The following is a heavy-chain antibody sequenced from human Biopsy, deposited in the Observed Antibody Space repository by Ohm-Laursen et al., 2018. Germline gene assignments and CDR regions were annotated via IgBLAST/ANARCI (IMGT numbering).Heavy chain of an antibody. D-gene: IGHD3-9*01. CDR2: INPNSGTT. CDR3: AKGQDLTAGAEYFQY. Sequence: SVKVSCKTSGYTFTGYFLHWVRQVPGQGLGWMGWINPNSGTTKIAENFQGSFTMTRDTSITTAYLDLTRLTSDDTAVYFCAKGQDLTAGAEYFQYWGQGALITVSS. V-gene: IGHV1-2*04. CDR1: GYTFTGYF. J-gene: IGHJ1*01.